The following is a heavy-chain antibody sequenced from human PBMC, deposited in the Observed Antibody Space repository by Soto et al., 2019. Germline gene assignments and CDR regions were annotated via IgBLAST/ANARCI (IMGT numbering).Heavy chain of an antibody. CDR3: ARVGVVTAMSDAFDI. CDR1: GGSISSGGYS. Sequence: PSETLSLTCAVSGGSISSGGYSWSWIRQPPGKGLEWIGYIYHSGSTYYNPSLKSRVTISVDRSKNQFSLKLSSVTAADTAVYYCARVGVVTAMSDAFDIWGQGTMVTVSS. D-gene: IGHD2-21*02. V-gene: IGHV4-30-2*01. CDR2: IYHSGST. J-gene: IGHJ3*02.